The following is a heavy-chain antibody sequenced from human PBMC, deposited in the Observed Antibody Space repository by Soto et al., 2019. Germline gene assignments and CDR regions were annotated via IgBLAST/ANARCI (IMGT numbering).Heavy chain of an antibody. CDR3: VKDTPAWRQVWGYDY. V-gene: IGHV3-23*01. CDR1: GFTFRAYA. D-gene: IGHD5-18*01. CDR2: VGVSDGST. J-gene: IGHJ4*02. Sequence: EVQLLESGGAVEQPGGSLRLSCAASGFTFRAYAMCWVRQPPGKGLEWVSSVGVSDGSTYYADSVKGRCTISRDNSENTLLLQMNGPRAEDTAVYYCVKDTPAWRQVWGYDYWGQGALVAVSS.